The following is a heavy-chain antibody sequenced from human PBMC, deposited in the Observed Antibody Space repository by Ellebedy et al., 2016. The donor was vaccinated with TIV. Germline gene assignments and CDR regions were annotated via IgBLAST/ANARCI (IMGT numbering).Heavy chain of an antibody. V-gene: IGHV4-30-2*01. CDR1: GGSISSGGYS. CDR3: AREKATGNWFDP. J-gene: IGHJ5*02. Sequence: SETLSLTXAVSGGSISSGGYSWSWIRQPPGKGLEWTGYIYHSGSTYYNPSLKSRVTISVDRSKNQFSLKLSSVTAADTAGYYCAREKATGNWFDPWGQGTLVTVSS. D-gene: IGHD1-26*01. CDR2: IYHSGST.